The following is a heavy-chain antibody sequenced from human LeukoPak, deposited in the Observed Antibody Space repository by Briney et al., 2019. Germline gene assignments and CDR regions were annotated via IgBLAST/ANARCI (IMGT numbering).Heavy chain of an antibody. J-gene: IGHJ4*02. CDR1: GASITGYY. CDR3: ARHLGGGIYFDY. Sequence: SETLSLTCTVSGASITGYYWSWIRQPPGKGLEWIGFIYYSGTTNYNPSLKSRVTISVDTSKNQFSLNLSSVTAADTAVYYCARHLGGGIYFDYWGQGTLVTVSS. CDR2: IYYSGTT. D-gene: IGHD3-16*01. V-gene: IGHV4-59*08.